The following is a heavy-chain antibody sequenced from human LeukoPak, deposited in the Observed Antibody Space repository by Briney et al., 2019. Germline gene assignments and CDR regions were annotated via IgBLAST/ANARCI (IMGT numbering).Heavy chain of an antibody. Sequence: GRSLRLSCAASGFTFSSYAMHWVRQAPGKGLEWVAAISYDGSNKYYADSVKGRFTISRDNSKNTLYLQMNSLRAEDTAVYYCARDTVYYDFWSGYHTRGWFDYWGQGTLVTVSS. CDR3: ARDTVYYDFWSGYHTRGWFDY. V-gene: IGHV3-30-3*01. J-gene: IGHJ4*02. CDR2: ISYDGSNK. CDR1: GFTFSSYA. D-gene: IGHD3-3*01.